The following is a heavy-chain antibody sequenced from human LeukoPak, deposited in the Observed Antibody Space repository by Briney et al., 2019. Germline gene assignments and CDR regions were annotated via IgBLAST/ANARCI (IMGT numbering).Heavy chain of an antibody. CDR3: ARLRARTYSLDY. CDR1: GGSISSRNW. J-gene: IGHJ4*02. V-gene: IGHV4-4*02. Sequence: SGTLSLTCAVSGGSISSRNWWSWVRQPPGKGLEWIGEIYQSGSTNYNPSLKSRVTISVDKSKNQFSLNLSSVTAADTAVYYCARLRARTYSLDYWGQGTLVTVSS. D-gene: IGHD2-21*01. CDR2: IYQSGST.